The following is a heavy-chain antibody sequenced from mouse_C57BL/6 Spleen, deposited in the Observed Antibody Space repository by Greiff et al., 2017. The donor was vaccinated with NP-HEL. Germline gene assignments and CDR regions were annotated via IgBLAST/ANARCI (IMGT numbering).Heavy chain of an antibody. V-gene: IGHV1-59*01. D-gene: IGHD3-2*02. CDR2: IDPSDSYT. CDR3: ARASSGYVDFDY. J-gene: IGHJ2*01. Sequence: QVQLQQPGAELVRPGTSVKLSCKASGYTFTSYWMHWVKQRPGQGLEWIGVIDPSDSYTNYNQKFKGKATLTVDTSSSTAYMQLSSLTSEDSAVYYCARASSGYVDFDYGGQGTTLTVSS. CDR1: GYTFTSYW.